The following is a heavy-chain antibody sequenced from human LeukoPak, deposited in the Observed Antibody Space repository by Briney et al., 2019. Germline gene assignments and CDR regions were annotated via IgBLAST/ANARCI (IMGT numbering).Heavy chain of an antibody. D-gene: IGHD6-6*01. CDR1: GFTFNSYN. CDR2: ISSSSSTI. CDR3: ARAYSSSSRRDAFDS. Sequence: GGSLRLSCAASGFTFNSYNMNWVRQAPGKGLEWVSYISSSSSTIYYADSVKGRFTISRDSAKTSLFLQMNSLRGEDTAVYYCARAYSSSSRRDAFDSWDLGTLVTVSS. V-gene: IGHV3-48*01. J-gene: IGHJ3*02.